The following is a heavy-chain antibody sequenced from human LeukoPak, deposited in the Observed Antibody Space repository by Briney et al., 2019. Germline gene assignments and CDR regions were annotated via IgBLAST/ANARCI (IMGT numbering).Heavy chain of an antibody. Sequence: GGSLRLSCAASGFTFSSYAMNWVRQAPGKGLEWVSSISSSSSYIYYADSVKGRFTISRDNAKNSLYLQMNSLRAEDTAVYYCARDNSVLISSSTNFDYWGQGTLVTVSS. D-gene: IGHD6-6*01. J-gene: IGHJ4*02. CDR3: ARDNSVLISSSTNFDY. CDR1: GFTFSSYA. V-gene: IGHV3-21*01. CDR2: ISSSSSYI.